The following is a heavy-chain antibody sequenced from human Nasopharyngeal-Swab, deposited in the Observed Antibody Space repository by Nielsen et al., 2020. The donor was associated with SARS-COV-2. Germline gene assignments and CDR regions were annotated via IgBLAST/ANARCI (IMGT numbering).Heavy chain of an antibody. CDR1: GFTFSNAW. CDR2: ITSKTDGGTT. J-gene: IGHJ3*02. V-gene: IGHV3-15*01. D-gene: IGHD3-3*01. CDR3: TTQSPSLTIFGVPHDAFDI. Sequence: GGSLRLSCAASGFTFSNAWMSWVRQAPGKGLEWVGRITSKTDGGTTDYAAPVKGRFTISRDDSKNTLYLQMNSLKTEDTAVYYCTTQSPSLTIFGVPHDAFDIWGQGTMVTVSS.